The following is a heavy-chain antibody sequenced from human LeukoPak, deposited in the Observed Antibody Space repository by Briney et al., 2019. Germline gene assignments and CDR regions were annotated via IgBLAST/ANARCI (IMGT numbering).Heavy chain of an antibody. D-gene: IGHD4-17*01. V-gene: IGHV4-59*01. CDR2: IYYSGST. CDR3: ARVRGAGGDYFFDY. J-gene: IGHJ4*02. CDR1: GGSISSYY. Sequence: SETLSLTCTVSGGSISSYYWSWIRQPPGKGLEWIGYIYYSGSTNYNPSLKSRVTISVDTSNNQYSLKLSSVTAADTAVYYCARVRGAGGDYFFDYWGQGTLVTVSS.